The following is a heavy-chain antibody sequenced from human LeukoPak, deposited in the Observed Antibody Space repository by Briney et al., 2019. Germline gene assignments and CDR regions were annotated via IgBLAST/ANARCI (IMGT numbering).Heavy chain of an antibody. CDR2: IIPIFGTA. CDR3: ASDGDCSGGSCYDY. Sequence: SVKVSCKASGGNFSSYAISWVRQAPGQGLEWMGGIIPIFGTANYAQKFQGRVTITADESTSTAYMELNSLRSEDTAVYYCASDGDCSGGSCYDYWGQGTLVTVSS. CDR1: GGNFSSYA. V-gene: IGHV1-69*13. J-gene: IGHJ4*02. D-gene: IGHD2-15*01.